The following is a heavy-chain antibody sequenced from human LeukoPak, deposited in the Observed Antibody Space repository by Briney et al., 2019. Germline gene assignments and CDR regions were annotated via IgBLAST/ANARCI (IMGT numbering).Heavy chain of an antibody. CDR2: INPNSGGT. V-gene: IGHV1-2*02. CDR3: ARDRITMVRGANGSWFDP. Sequence: GASVKVSCKASGYTFTGYYMHWVRQAPGQGLEWMGWINPNSGGTNYAQKFQGRVTMTRDTSISTAYMGLSRLRSDDTAVYYCARDRITMVRGANGSWFDPWGQGTLVTVSS. CDR1: GYTFTGYY. D-gene: IGHD3-10*01. J-gene: IGHJ5*02.